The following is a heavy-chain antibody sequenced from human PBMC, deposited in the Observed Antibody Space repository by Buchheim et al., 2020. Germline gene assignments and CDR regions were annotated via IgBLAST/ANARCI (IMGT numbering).Heavy chain of an antibody. CDR1: GFTFSSYT. J-gene: IGHJ4*02. CDR3: ARDGRFEKWLAPYFDS. CDR2: ISASGGTT. V-gene: IGHV3-23*01. D-gene: IGHD6-19*01. Sequence: EVQLLESGGGLVQPGGSLRLSCAASGFTFSSYTMSWVRQAPGKGLEWVSAISASGGTTYYADSVKGRFTISRDNSKNTLYLQMNSLRADDTAVYYCARDGRFEKWLAPYFDSWGQGT.